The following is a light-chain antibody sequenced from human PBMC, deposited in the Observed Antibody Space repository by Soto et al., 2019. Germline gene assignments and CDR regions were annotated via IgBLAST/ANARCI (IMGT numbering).Light chain of an antibody. V-gene: IGLV2-11*01. J-gene: IGLJ2*01. CDR2: DVS. CDR3: CSYAGSYTLV. CDR1: RSDVGGYNY. Sequence: SALTQPRPVSRAPRQSFTMSCSGTRSDVGGYNYVSWYQQHPGKAPKLMIYDVSKRPSGVPDRFSGSKSGNTASLTISGLQAEDEADYYCCSYAGSYTLVFGGGTKVTVL.